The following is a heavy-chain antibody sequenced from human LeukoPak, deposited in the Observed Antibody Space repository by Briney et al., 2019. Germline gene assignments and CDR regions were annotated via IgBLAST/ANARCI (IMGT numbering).Heavy chain of an antibody. CDR1: GGSISSYY. V-gene: IGHV4-59*01. CDR2: IYYSGST. J-gene: IGHJ4*02. D-gene: IGHD1-26*01. Sequence: PSETLSLTCTVSGGSISSYYWSWIRQSPGKGLEWIGYIYYSGSTSYNPSLKSRVTILVDTSNNHFSLKLSSVTAADTAVYYCARDHIGIFDIWGQGTLVTVSS. CDR3: ARDHIGIFDI.